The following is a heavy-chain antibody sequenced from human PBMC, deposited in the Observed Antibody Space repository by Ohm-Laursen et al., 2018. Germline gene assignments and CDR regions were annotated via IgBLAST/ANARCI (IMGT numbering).Heavy chain of an antibody. D-gene: IGHD7-27*01. CDR3: ARGKGGWGYWYFDL. CDR2: IRSSGSTI. V-gene: IGHV3-48*03. CDR1: GFTFSNYE. J-gene: IGHJ2*01. Sequence: SLRLSCAASGFTFSNYEMNWVRQAPGKGLEWISSIRSSGSTIYYADSVKGRFTISRDNAKNSLYLQMNSLRAEDTAVYYCARGKGGWGYWYFDLWGRGTLVTVSS.